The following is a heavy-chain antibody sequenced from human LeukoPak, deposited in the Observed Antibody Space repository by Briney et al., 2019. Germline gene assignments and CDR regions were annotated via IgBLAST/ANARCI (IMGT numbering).Heavy chain of an antibody. D-gene: IGHD3-10*01. Sequence: ASVKVSCKASGYFFSDYYIHWVRQAPGQGLEWMGWINPNTGDRTYAQKFQGRITLTRDMAITTAFMELTNLKSDDMAFYFCAREFGSGSYYNFDSWGQGTLVTASS. J-gene: IGHJ5*01. V-gene: IGHV1-2*02. CDR2: INPNTGDR. CDR3: AREFGSGSYYNFDS. CDR1: GYFFSDYY.